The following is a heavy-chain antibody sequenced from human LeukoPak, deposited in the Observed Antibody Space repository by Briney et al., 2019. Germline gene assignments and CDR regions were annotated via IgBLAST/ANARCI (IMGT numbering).Heavy chain of an antibody. V-gene: IGHV4-59*08. CDR1: NGSFSTYY. CDR3: ARAGDGYYYYYYMDV. CDR2: IFSSESSNT. D-gene: IGHD5-24*01. J-gene: IGHJ6*03. Sequence: PSETLSPTCSVSNGSFSTYYWGWIRQPPGKRLEWIGYIFSSESSNTNYNPSLNGRVTISVDTSKNQFSLTLNSVTAADTAVYYCARAGDGYYYYYYMDVWGKGTTVTVSS.